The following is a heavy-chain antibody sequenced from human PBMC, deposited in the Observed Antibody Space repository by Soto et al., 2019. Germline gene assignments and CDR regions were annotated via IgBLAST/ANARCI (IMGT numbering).Heavy chain of an antibody. Sequence: QVQLVESGGGVVQPGRSLRLSCAASGFTFSTYVMHWVRQAPGKGLEWVALISHDESNKHYADSVKGRFTISRDNSKNTLSLQVDSLRSEDTAVYYCAREDESSGYAGTFHHWGQGTLVTVST. D-gene: IGHD3-22*01. CDR2: ISHDESNK. V-gene: IGHV3-30-3*01. CDR3: AREDESSGYAGTFHH. CDR1: GFTFSTYV. J-gene: IGHJ1*01.